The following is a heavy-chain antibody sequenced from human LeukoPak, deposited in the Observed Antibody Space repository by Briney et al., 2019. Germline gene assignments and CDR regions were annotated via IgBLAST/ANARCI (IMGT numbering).Heavy chain of an antibody. CDR2: IKSKSDGGTT. CDR1: GFTFSNAW. CDR3: VTGIAVAAY. J-gene: IGHJ4*02. V-gene: IGHV3-15*01. Sequence: GGSLRLSCAASGFTFSNAWMSWVRQAPGKGLEWVGRIKSKSDGGTTYYTTPVKGRFTISRDDSRNTLFLQMNSLNTEDTAVYYCVTGIAVAAYWGQGTLVTVSS. D-gene: IGHD6-19*01.